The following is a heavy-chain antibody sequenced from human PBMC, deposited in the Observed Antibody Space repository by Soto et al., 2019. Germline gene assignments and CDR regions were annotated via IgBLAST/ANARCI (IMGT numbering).Heavy chain of an antibody. CDR3: ARASGSDAFDI. Sequence: QVQLVQSGAEVKKPGSSVKVSCKASGGTFSSYTISWVRQAPGQGLEWMGRIIPILGIANYAQKFQGRVTITAGKSASAAYMELSSLRSEDTAVAYCARASGSDAFDIWGQGTMVTVSS. V-gene: IGHV1-69*02. J-gene: IGHJ3*02. CDR1: GGTFSSYT. CDR2: IIPILGIA. D-gene: IGHD2-15*01.